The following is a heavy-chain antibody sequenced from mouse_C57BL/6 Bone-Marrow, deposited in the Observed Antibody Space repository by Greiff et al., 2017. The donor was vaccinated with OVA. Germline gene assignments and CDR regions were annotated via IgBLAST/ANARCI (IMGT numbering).Heavy chain of an antibody. CDR3: TTTGDGYYFFAY. V-gene: IGHV14-4*01. CDR2: IDPENGDT. J-gene: IGHJ3*01. CDR1: GFTIKDDY. Sequence: DVQLQESGAELVRPGASVKLSCTASGFTIKDDYMHWVKQRPEQGLEWIGWIDPENGDTEYASKFQGKATITADTSSNTAYLQLSSLTSEDAAVYYYTTTGDGYYFFAYWGQGTLVTVSA. D-gene: IGHD2-3*01.